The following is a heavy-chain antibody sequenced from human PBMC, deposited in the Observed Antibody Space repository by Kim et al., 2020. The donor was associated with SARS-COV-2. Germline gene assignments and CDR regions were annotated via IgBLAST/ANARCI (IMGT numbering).Heavy chain of an antibody. Sequence: SLKSRVTISVDTSKNQFSLKLSSVTAADTAVYYCARGRLGTNYYYYGMDVWGQGTTVTVSS. D-gene: IGHD1-7*01. CDR3: ARGRLGTNYYYYGMDV. J-gene: IGHJ6*02. V-gene: IGHV4-59*09.